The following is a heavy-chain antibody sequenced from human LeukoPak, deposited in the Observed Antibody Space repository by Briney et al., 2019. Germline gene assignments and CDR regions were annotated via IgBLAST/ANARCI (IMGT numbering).Heavy chain of an antibody. CDR1: GFTFSTYW. CDR3: ARSNQADDY. D-gene: IGHD1-14*01. Sequence: GGSLRLSCAASGFTFSTYWMHWVRQAPGKGLVWVARINPGGSSITYADSVKGRFTISRDNAKNTLYLQMDSLRAEDTGVYYCARSNQADDYWGQGTLVTVSS. V-gene: IGHV3-74*01. J-gene: IGHJ4*02. CDR2: INPGGSSI.